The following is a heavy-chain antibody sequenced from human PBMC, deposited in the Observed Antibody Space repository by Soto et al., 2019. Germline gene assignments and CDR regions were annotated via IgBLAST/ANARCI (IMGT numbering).Heavy chain of an antibody. V-gene: IGHV3-11*01. CDR1: GFTFSDYY. CDR2: ISSSGSTI. D-gene: IGHD6-13*01. J-gene: IGHJ6*02. Sequence: QVQLVESGGGLVKPGGSLRLSCAASGFTFSDYYMSWIRQAPGKGLEWVTYISSSGSTIYYADTVKSRFTISRDNAKNSVYMQMNSLRAEDTAVYYCARAASYSVDYFYGMDVWGQGTPVTVSS. CDR3: ARAASYSVDYFYGMDV.